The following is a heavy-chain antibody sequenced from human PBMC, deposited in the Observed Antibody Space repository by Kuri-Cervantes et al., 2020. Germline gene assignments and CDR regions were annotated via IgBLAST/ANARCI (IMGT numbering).Heavy chain of an antibody. J-gene: IGHJ3*02. Sequence: GGSLRLSCAASGFTFSSYSMNWVRQAPGKGLEWVSYISSSSSTIYYADSVKGRFTISRDNAKNSLYLQMNSLRAEDTAVYYCARDMRSSGWWRGDAFDIWGQGTMVTVSS. CDR3: ARDMRSSGWWRGDAFDI. V-gene: IGHV3-48*01. CDR1: GFTFSSYS. D-gene: IGHD6-19*01. CDR2: ISSSSSTI.